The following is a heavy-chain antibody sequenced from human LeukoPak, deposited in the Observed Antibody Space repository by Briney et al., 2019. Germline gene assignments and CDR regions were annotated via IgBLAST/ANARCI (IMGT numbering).Heavy chain of an antibody. CDR2: INHSGST. CDR3: ARGRIRYYYDSSGSDY. J-gene: IGHJ4*02. Sequence: SETLSLTCAVYGGSFSGYYWSWIRQPPGKGLEWIGEINHSGSTNYNPSLKSRVTISLDTSKNQFSLKLSSVTAADTAVYYCARGRIRYYYDSSGSDYWGQGTLVTVSS. V-gene: IGHV4-34*01. CDR1: GGSFSGYY. D-gene: IGHD3-22*01.